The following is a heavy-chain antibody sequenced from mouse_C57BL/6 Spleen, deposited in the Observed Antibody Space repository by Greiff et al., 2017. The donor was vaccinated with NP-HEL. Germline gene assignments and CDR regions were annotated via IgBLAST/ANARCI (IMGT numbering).Heavy chain of an antibody. D-gene: IGHD2-3*01. J-gene: IGHJ4*01. CDR1: GYTFTSYW. CDR2: INPSNGGT. V-gene: IGHV1-53*01. CDR3: TRPDGYYEDYAMDY. Sequence: KQTGTELVKPGASVKLSCKASGYTFTSYWMHWVKQRPGQGLEWIGNINPSNGGTNYNEKFKSKATLTVDKSSSTAYMQLSSLTSEDSAVYYCTRPDGYYEDYAMDYWGQGTSVTVSS.